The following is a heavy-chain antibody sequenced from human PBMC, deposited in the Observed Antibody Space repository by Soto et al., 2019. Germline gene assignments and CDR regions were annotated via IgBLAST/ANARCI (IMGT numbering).Heavy chain of an antibody. CDR1: GYTFITYG. D-gene: IGHD3-22*01. V-gene: IGHV1-18*01. J-gene: IGHJ4*02. CDR2: ISTYNGNT. Sequence: QVQLVQSGAEVKKPGASVKVSCKASGYTFITYGVSWVRQAPGQGLYWLGWISTYNGNTRYAERLQGRVTMTTDTTTNTAYMELRNLRSDDTAVYYCARGPTDYYDNSANYFLDYWVKGNLVTVSS. CDR3: ARGPTDYYDNSANYFLDY.